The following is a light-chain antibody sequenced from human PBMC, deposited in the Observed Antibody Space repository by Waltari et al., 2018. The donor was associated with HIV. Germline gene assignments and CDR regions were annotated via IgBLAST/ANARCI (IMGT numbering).Light chain of an antibody. V-gene: IGLV1-47*01. CDR1: SSNIGSNF. J-gene: IGLJ3*02. CDR2: RNN. Sequence: QSLLTQPPSASGTPGQRVTISCSGSSSNIGSNFVYWYQQLPGTAPKLLIYRNNQRPSVVPDRFSGSKSGTSASLAISGLRSEDEADFYCAAWDDSLSGKWVFGGGTKLTVL. CDR3: AAWDDSLSGKWV.